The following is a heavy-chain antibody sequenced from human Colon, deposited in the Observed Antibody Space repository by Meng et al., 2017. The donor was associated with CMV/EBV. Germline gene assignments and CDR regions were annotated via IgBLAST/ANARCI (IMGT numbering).Heavy chain of an antibody. CDR3: VKHDFDFSTGYNLYFAL. Sequence: GGSLRLSCAVSGLTPTTFAMSWVRQAPGKGLEWVSSIGGGDDTTFNADSMKGRFITSRDSSKRVLYLQMNSLRAEDTVLYYCVKHDFDFSTGYNLYFALWGQGALVTVSS. CDR2: IGGGDDTT. V-gene: IGHV3-23*01. D-gene: IGHD3/OR15-3a*01. J-gene: IGHJ4*02. CDR1: GLTPTTFA.